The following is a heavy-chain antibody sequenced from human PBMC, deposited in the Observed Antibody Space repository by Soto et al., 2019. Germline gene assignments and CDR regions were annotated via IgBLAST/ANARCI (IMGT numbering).Heavy chain of an antibody. CDR3: AEDGIRDVRSVSAFLLNRSSDL. J-gene: IGHJ2*01. D-gene: IGHD3-10*02. CDR2: IYYSGST. Sequence: PEKGLEWIGSIYYSGSTYYNPSLKSQVTISVDTSKNQSSLKLSSVTAADTAFFFQAEDGIRDVRSVSAFLLNRSSDL. V-gene: IGHV4-39*01.